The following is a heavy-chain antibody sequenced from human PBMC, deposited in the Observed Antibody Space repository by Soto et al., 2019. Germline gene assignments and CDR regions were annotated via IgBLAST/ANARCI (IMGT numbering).Heavy chain of an antibody. CDR1: GGSFGGSY. CDR2: INHSGST. D-gene: IGHD1-1*01. Sequence: SETLSLNCATSGGSFGGSYWTWIRHPPGTGLEWIGEINHSGSTNYNPSLKSRVTISVDTSKNQFSLKLTSVTAADTAVYYCSNDKSTGLFYYWGRGT. CDR3: SNDKSTGLFYY. V-gene: IGHV4-34*01. J-gene: IGHJ4*02.